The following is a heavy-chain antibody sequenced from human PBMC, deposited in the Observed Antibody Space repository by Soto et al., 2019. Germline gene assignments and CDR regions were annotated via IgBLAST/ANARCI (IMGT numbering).Heavy chain of an antibody. D-gene: IGHD3-9*01. CDR3: AKETTLRYFDTNWFDP. CDR1: GFTFSSYA. CDR2: ISGSGGST. J-gene: IGHJ5*02. V-gene: IGHV3-23*01. Sequence: GGSLRLSCAASGFTFSSYAMSWVRQAPGKGLEWVSAISGSGGSTYYADSVKGRFTISRDNSKNTLYLQMNSLRAEDTAVYYCAKETTLRYFDTNWFDPWGQGTLVTVSS.